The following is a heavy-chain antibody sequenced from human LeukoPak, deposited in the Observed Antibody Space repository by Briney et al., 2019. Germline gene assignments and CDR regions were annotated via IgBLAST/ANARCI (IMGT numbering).Heavy chain of an antibody. J-gene: IGHJ4*02. D-gene: IGHD6-13*01. CDR2: IIPILGIA. V-gene: IGHV1-69*04. CDR3: ARMAVAAAGSFDY. CDR1: GGTFSSYA. Sequence: SVKVSCKASGGTFSSYAISWVRQAPGQGLEWMGRIIPILGIANYAQKFQGRVTITADKSTSTAYMELSSLRSEDTAVYYCARMAVAAAGSFDYWSQGTLVTVSS.